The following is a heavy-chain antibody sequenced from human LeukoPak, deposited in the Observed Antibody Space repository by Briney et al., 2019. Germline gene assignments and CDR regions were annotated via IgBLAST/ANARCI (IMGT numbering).Heavy chain of an antibody. CDR2: VSAYNGNT. V-gene: IGHV1-18*01. Sequence: ASVKVSCKASGYTFTSYGISWVRQAPGQGLEWMGWVSAYNGNTDYAQKLQGRVTMTTDTSTSTAYMELRSLRSDDTAVYYCARAAPGVVVVAEWFDPWGQGTLVTVSS. J-gene: IGHJ5*02. D-gene: IGHD2-15*01. CDR1: GYTFTSYG. CDR3: ARAAPGVVVVAEWFDP.